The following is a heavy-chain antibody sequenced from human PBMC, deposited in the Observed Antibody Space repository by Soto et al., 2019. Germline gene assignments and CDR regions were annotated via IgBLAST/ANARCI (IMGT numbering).Heavy chain of an antibody. D-gene: IGHD2-2*02. CDR1: GYTFTGYY. J-gene: IGHJ5*02. CDR2: INPNSGGT. CDR3: AATQERYRSSNTCYNGQCWFDP. V-gene: IGHV1-2*02. Sequence: GASVKVSCKASGYTFTGYYMHWVRQAPGQGLEWMGWINPNSGGTNYAQKFQGRVTMTRDTSISTAYMELSRLRSDDTAVYYCAATQERYRSSNTCYNGQCWFDPWGPGTLVTV.